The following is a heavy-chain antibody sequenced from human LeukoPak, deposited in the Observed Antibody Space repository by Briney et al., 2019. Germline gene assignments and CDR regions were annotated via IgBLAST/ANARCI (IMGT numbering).Heavy chain of an antibody. CDR3: ATGIAVAGLSFDY. CDR2: INPNSGGT. V-gene: IGHV1-2*04. CDR1: GYTFTGYY. J-gene: IGHJ4*02. D-gene: IGHD6-19*01. Sequence: ASVKVSCKASGYTFTGYYMHWVRQAPGQGLEWMGWINPNSGGTNYAQKFQGWVTMTRDTSISTAYMELSRLRSDDTAVYYCATGIAVAGLSFDYWGPGTLVTVSS.